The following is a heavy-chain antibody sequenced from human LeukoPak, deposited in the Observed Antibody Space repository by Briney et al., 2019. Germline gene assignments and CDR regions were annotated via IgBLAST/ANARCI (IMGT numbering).Heavy chain of an antibody. CDR1: GGSISSGDSY. V-gene: IGHV4-30-4*01. Sequence: SETLSLTCSVSGGSISSGDSYWSWLRQPPGKGLEWIGYIYYSGSTYYNPSLKSRVTISVDTSKNEFSLKLSSVTAADTAVYYCARLTTVTTPFDYWGQGTLVTVSS. J-gene: IGHJ4*02. CDR3: ARLTTVTTPFDY. CDR2: IYYSGST. D-gene: IGHD4-17*01.